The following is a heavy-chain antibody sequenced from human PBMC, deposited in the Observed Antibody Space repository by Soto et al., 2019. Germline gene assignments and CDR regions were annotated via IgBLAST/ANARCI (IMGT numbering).Heavy chain of an antibody. D-gene: IGHD1-26*01. CDR2: INPNSGGT. V-gene: IGHV1-2*04. Sequence: ASVKVSCKASGYTFTGYYMHWVRQAPGQGLEWMGWINPNSGGTNYAQKFQGWVTMTRDTSISTAYMELSRLRSDDTAVYYCAKSFWAARRGSYNGYLQHWGQGTLVTVSS. CDR3: AKSFWAARRGSYNGYLQH. CDR1: GYTFTGYY. J-gene: IGHJ1*01.